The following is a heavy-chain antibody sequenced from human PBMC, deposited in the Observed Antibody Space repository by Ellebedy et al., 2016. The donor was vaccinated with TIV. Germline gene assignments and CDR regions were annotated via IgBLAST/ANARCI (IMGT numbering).Heavy chain of an antibody. Sequence: GESLKISCVASGFTFSDYYMSWIRQAPGKGLEFISHIGGTGATVYADSVKGRFIISRDNAKNSLYLQMDSLRVEDTAVYYCARDRDFDPWGQGTLLMVSS. CDR3: ARDRDFDP. CDR1: GFTFSDYY. J-gene: IGHJ5*02. D-gene: IGHD3-3*01. V-gene: IGHV3-11*01. CDR2: IGGTGAT.